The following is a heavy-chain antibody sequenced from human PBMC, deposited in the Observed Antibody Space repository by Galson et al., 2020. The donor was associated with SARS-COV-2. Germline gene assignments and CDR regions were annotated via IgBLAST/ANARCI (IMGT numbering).Heavy chain of an antibody. J-gene: IGHJ4*02. CDR3: ARDGQSSRGWAFDY. D-gene: IGHD6-19*01. CDR1: GFTFSDHA. V-gene: IGHV3-33*01. Sequence: AGSLRLSCAASGFTFSDHAMHWVRQAPGKGLELVAQIFVDGIEKYYGDSVSSRFTISSDSSKNTVYLQMNNLRVDDTAVYYCARDGQSSRGWAFDYWGQGTLLTVSS. CDR2: IFVDGIEK.